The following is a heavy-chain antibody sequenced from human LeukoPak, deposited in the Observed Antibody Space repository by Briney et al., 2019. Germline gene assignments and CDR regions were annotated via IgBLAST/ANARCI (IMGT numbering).Heavy chain of an antibody. CDR1: GYTFTGYY. V-gene: IGHV1-2*02. CDR2: ISPNSGGT. D-gene: IGHD3-10*01. J-gene: IGHJ4*02. CDR3: ARGELDQFDY. Sequence: ASVKVSCKASGYTFTGYYMHWVRQAPGQGLEWMAWISPNSGGTNYAQKFQGRVTMTRDTSISTAYMELSRLRSEDTAVYYCARGELDQFDYWGQGTLVTVSS.